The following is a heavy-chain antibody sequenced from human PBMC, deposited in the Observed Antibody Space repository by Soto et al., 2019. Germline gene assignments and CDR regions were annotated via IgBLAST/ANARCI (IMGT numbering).Heavy chain of an antibody. V-gene: IGHV1-18*01. CDR3: ARSKNPNARFSYYDSSGYERVGFDYFDY. D-gene: IGHD3-22*01. CDR1: GYTFTSYG. Sequence: GASVKVSCKASGYTFTSYGISWVRQAPGQGLEWMGWISAYNGNTNYAQKLQGRVTMTTDTSTSTAYMELRSLRSDDTAVYYCARSKNPNARFSYYDSSGYERVGFDYFDYWGQGTLVTVSS. CDR2: ISAYNGNT. J-gene: IGHJ4*02.